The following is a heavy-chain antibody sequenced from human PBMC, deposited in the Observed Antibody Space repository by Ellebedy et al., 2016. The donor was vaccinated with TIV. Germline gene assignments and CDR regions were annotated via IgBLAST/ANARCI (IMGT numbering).Heavy chain of an antibody. J-gene: IGHJ4*02. CDR3: ARDVKDAQPGDY. Sequence: SVKVSCKASGGTFSTYAISWVRQAPGQGLEWMGRIIPILGMTNYAQNFQGRVTITADRSTSTAYLELSSLRSEDTAVYYCARDVKDAQPGDYWGQGTLVTVSS. V-gene: IGHV1-69*04. CDR1: GGTFSTYA. CDR2: IIPILGMT. D-gene: IGHD1-14*01.